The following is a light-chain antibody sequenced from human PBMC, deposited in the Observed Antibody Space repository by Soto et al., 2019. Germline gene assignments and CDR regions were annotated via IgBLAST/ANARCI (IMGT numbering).Light chain of an antibody. CDR1: STDVGGYNF. CDR3: SSYTSASSIPVL. Sequence: QSALTQPASVSGSPGQSISISCTGTSTDVGGYNFVAWYQQHPGKAPKIIIYDVSNRPSGVSNRFSGSKSGNTASLTISGLQAEDEAYYYCSSYTSASSIPVLFGGGTQLTVL. V-gene: IGLV2-14*03. J-gene: IGLJ2*01. CDR2: DVS.